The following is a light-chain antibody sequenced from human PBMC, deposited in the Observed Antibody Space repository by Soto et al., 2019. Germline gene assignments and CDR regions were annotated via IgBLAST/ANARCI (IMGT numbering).Light chain of an antibody. CDR3: QSYDSSNLNV. CDR1: SGSIASNY. Sequence: NFMLTQPHSVSESPGKTVTISCTGSSGSIASNYVRWYQQRPGSAPTTVIYEDNQRPSGVPDRFSGSIDSSSNSASLTISGLKTEDEAHYYCQSYDSSNLNVFGSGTQLTVL. CDR2: EDN. V-gene: IGLV6-57*02. J-gene: IGLJ6*01.